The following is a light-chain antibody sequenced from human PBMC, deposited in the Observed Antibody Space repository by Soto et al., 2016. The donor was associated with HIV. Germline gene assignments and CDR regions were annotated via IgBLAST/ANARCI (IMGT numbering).Light chain of an antibody. V-gene: IGLV3-1*01. Sequence: SYELTQPPSVSVSPGQTATITCSGDKLGDKYVCWYQQKPGQSPALLIYQDTIRPSGIPERFSGSISGNTATLTISGTQAMDEADYYCQAWDSTTSYVFGTGAKVTV. CDR2: QDT. J-gene: IGLJ1*01. CDR1: KLGDKY. CDR3: QAWDSTTSYV.